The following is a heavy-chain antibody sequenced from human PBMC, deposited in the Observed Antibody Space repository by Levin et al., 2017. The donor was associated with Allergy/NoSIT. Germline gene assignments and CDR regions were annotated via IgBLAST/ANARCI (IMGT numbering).Heavy chain of an antibody. CDR3: ARGWTSMMDV. CDR1: GGSFTGYY. CDR2: INHSGST. Sequence: PGGSLRLSCDVSGGSFTGYYWSWIRQPPGKGLEWIGEINHSGSTNYNPSLESRVSMSRDKSRNQLSLNLTSVAAADTAVYYCARGWTSMMDVWGQGTTVTVSS. V-gene: IGHV4-34*01. D-gene: IGHD3/OR15-3a*01. J-gene: IGHJ6*02.